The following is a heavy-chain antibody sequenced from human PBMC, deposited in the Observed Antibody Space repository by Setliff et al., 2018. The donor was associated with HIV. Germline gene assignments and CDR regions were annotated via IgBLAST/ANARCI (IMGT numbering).Heavy chain of an antibody. V-gene: IGHV3-21*01. CDR2: ISSSGAYI. Sequence: PGGSLRLSCAASGFSFSNYSMNWVRQAPGKGLEWVSSISSSGAYIYYADSVKGRLTISRENAKNSLYLQLNSLSAEDTAVFYCARGPYGDYDKSASSPWYWGQGTQVTVSS. J-gene: IGHJ4*02. CDR3: ARGPYGDYDKSASSPWY. D-gene: IGHD3-22*01. CDR1: GFSFSNYS.